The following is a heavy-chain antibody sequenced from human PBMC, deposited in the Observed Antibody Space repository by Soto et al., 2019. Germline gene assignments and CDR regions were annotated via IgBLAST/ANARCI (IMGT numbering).Heavy chain of an antibody. V-gene: IGHV4-4*02. D-gene: IGHD5-12*01. Sequence: SETLSLTCSVSGGSISSSNWWSWVRQPPGKGLEWIGEICSSGSTSFNPSLERRVAMSVDTSKNHFSLNLSSVTAADMSVDYFESEGAYSAYNFAHGIQLWSFGCWGKGALVSVSS. CDR2: ICSSGST. CDR3: ESEGAYSAYNFAHGIQLWSFGC. J-gene: IGHJ4*02. CDR1: GGSISSSNW.